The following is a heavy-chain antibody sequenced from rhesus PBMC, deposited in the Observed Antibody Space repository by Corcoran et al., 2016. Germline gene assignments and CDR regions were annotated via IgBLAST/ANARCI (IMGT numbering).Heavy chain of an antibody. CDR2: INGNSATT. J-gene: IGHJ4*01. D-gene: IGHD3-16*01. Sequence: QVQLQESGPGLVKPSETLSLTCTVSGASISSNWWSWIRQPPGKGLEWIGEINGNSATTNNNPSLKRRVTISKDASKNQFSLKLSSVIAADTAVYYCTRGGPKYSGSYKGLVDYWGQGVLLTVSS. CDR1: GASISSNW. V-gene: IGHV4-80*01. CDR3: TRGGPKYSGSYKGLVDY.